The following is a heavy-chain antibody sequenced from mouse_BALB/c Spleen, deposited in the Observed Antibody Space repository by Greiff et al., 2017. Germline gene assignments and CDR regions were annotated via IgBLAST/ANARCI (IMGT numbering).Heavy chain of an antibody. CDR3: ARSGLTAWFAY. J-gene: IGHJ3*01. CDR1: GFTFSSFG. Sequence: EVQLVESGGGLVQPGGSRKLSCAASGFTFSSFGMHWVRQAPEKGLEWVAYISSGSSTIYYADTVKGRFTISRDNPKNTLFLQMTSLRSEDTAMYYCARSGLTAWFAYWGQGTLVTVSA. V-gene: IGHV5-17*02. CDR2: ISSGSSTI. D-gene: IGHD2-2*01.